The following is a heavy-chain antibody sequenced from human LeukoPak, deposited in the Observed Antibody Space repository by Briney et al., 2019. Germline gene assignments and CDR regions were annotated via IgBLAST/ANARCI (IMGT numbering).Heavy chain of an antibody. J-gene: IGHJ4*02. CDR1: GGTFTSYT. Sequence: GASVKVSCKASGGTFTSYTISWVRQAPGQGLEWMGWIIPILGIANYAQKFQGRVTITADKSTSTAYMELSSLRSEDTAVYYCARGDSSGYLDYWGQGTLVTVSS. V-gene: IGHV1-69*10. CDR2: IIPILGIA. CDR3: ARGDSSGYLDY. D-gene: IGHD3-22*01.